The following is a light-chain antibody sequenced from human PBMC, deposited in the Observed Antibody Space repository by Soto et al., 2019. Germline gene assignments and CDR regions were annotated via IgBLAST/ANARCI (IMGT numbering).Light chain of an antibody. CDR1: SNDVGGYKH. V-gene: IGLV2-14*01. J-gene: IGLJ2*01. CDR3: SAYTSIKEV. CDR2: EVS. Sequence: QSALTQPPSASGSRGQSVTISCTGTSNDVGGYKHVSWHQQHPGKAPKLMIYEVSNRPSGVSTRFSASRSGNTASLTISGLQAEDEADYYCSAYTSIKEVFGGGTKLTVL.